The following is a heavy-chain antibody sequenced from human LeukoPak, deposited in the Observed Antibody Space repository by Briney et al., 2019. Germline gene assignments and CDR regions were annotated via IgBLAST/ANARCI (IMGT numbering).Heavy chain of an antibody. CDR2: ISSSGSTI. CDR3: ARDGLAAATLHWCFDL. D-gene: IGHD2-15*01. CDR1: GFTFSSYE. Sequence: HPGGSLRLSCAASGFTFSSYEMNWVRQAPGKGLEWVSYISSSGSTIYYADSVKGRFTISRDNARNSLYLQMNSLRAEDTAVYYCARDGLAAATLHWCFDLWGRGTLVTVSS. V-gene: IGHV3-48*03. J-gene: IGHJ2*01.